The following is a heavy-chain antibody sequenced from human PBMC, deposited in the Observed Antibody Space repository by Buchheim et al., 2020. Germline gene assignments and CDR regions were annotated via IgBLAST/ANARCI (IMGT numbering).Heavy chain of an antibody. D-gene: IGHD3-22*01. V-gene: IGHV4-61*03. CDR2: IYYSGST. J-gene: IGHJ6*02. CDR1: GGSVSSGSYC. Sequence: QVQLQESGPGLVKPSETLSLTCTVSGGSVSSGSYCWSWIRQPPGKGLEWIGYIYYSGSTNYNPSLKSRVTMPVDTSKNPFSLKLSSVTAADTAVYYCARGESYSDSGGYYCNGMDVWGQGTT. CDR3: ARGESYSDSGGYYCNGMDV.